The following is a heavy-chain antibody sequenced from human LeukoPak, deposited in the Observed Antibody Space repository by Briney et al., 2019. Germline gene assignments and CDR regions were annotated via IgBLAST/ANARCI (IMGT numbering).Heavy chain of an antibody. D-gene: IGHD2-2*01. CDR3: AKQVRADGGAGDYFDY. CDR2: IRYDGSNK. Sequence: PGGSLRLSCAASGFTFSSYGMHWVRQAPGKGLEWVAFIRYDGSNKYYADSVKGRFTISRDNSKNTLYLQMNSLRAEDTAVYYCAKQVRADGGAGDYFDYWGQGTLVTVSP. V-gene: IGHV3-30*02. CDR1: GFTFSSYG. J-gene: IGHJ4*02.